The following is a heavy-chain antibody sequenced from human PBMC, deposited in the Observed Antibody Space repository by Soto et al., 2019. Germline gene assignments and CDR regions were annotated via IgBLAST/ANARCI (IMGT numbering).Heavy chain of an antibody. V-gene: IGHV3-23*01. D-gene: IGHD6-13*01. CDR2: ISGSGGST. Sequence: EVQLLESGGGLVQPGGSLRLSCAASGFTFSSYAMSWVRQAPGKGLEWVSAISGSGGSTYYADSVKGRFIISRDNSKNTLYLQMNSLRAEDTAVYYCAKGGVQHYYGMDVWGQGTTVTVSS. CDR3: AKGGVQHYYGMDV. J-gene: IGHJ6*02. CDR1: GFTFSSYA.